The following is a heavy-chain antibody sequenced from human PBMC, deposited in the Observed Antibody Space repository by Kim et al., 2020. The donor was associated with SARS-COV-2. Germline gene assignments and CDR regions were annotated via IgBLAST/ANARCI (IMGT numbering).Heavy chain of an antibody. Sequence: SETLSLTCAVYGGSFSGYYWSWIRQPPGKGLEWIGEINHSGSTNYNPSLKSRVTISVDTSKNQFSLKLSSVTAADTAVYYCARLIVSGYYYVPPDYWGQGTLVTVSS. D-gene: IGHD3-22*01. V-gene: IGHV4-34*01. CDR2: INHSGST. CDR3: ARLIVSGYYYVPPDY. J-gene: IGHJ4*02. CDR1: GGSFSGYY.